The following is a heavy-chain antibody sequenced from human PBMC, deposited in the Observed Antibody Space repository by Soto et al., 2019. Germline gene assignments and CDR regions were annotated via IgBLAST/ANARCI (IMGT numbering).Heavy chain of an antibody. CDR2: VYYSGGT. CDR1: GGSIDNSHSF. CDR3: GIVVEAATRHNDFDS. D-gene: IGHD2-15*01. Sequence: SATLSLTCDVSGGSIDNSHSFWGWVRQPPRKGLEFLGSVYYSGGTYYNPSLKSRVTVSVDTSKNQVSLRVRSVTVAETAMYYGGIVVEAATRHNDFDSWGQGIVV. J-gene: IGHJ4*02. V-gene: IGHV4-39*01.